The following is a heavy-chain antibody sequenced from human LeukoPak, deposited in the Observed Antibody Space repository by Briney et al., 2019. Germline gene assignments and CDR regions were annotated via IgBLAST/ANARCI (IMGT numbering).Heavy chain of an antibody. V-gene: IGHV3-48*03. D-gene: IGHD3-22*01. J-gene: IGHJ4*02. Sequence: GGSLRLSCAASGFTFSSYEVNWVRQAPGKGLEWVSYINGGGSTMYYADSVKGRFTISRDNGKDSLFMRMNSLRAEDTAVYYCARDAHYYDSSGYFRAPFDYRGQGTLVTVSS. CDR3: ARDAHYYDSSGYFRAPFDY. CDR1: GFTFSSYE. CDR2: INGGGSTM.